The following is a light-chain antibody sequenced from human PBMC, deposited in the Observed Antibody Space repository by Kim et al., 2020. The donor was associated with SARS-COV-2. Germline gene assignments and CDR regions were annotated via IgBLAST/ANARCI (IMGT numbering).Light chain of an antibody. Sequence: ASVGDRVTITCRASQSISSWLAWYQQKPGKAPKLLIYKASSLESGVPSRFSGSGSGTEFTLTISSLQPYDFATYYCQQYNSYSLTFGGGTKVDIK. J-gene: IGKJ4*01. CDR1: QSISSW. V-gene: IGKV1-5*03. CDR2: KAS. CDR3: QQYNSYSLT.